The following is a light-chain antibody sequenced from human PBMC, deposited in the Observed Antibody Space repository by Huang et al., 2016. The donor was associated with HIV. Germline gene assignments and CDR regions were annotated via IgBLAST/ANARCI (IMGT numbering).Light chain of an antibody. Sequence: IQMTQSPSSLSASVGDRVTITCRASQAISNSLVWYQQKPGKAPKLLLFAASRLDSGVPSRFRGSGSGTDYTLTISSIQPDDFATYYCQQYFTTPLAFGGGTKVEIK. CDR2: AAS. CDR3: QQYFTTPLA. CDR1: QAISNS. J-gene: IGKJ4*01. V-gene: IGKV1-NL1*01.